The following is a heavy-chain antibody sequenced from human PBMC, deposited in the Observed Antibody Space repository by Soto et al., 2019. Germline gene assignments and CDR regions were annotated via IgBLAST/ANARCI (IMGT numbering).Heavy chain of an antibody. J-gene: IGHJ5*02. CDR1: GYTFFSYG. CDR2: ISGYNGNT. CDR3: ARTSSSSSWFDP. V-gene: IGHV1-18*01. D-gene: IGHD2-2*01. Sequence: ASVKVSGKTSGYTFFSYGISWVRQAPGQGLEWMGWISGYNGNTNYAQKFQARVTMTADTSTRTAYMELRSLRSDDTAFYYCARTSSSSSWFDPWGQGTLVTVSS.